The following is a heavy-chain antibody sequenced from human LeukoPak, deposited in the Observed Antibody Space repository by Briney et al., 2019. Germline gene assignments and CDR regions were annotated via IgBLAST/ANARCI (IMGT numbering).Heavy chain of an antibody. D-gene: IGHD3-9*01. CDR1: GYSISSGYY. Sequence: PSETLSLTCTVSGYSISSGYYWGWIRQPPGKGLEWVSSISSSSSYIYYADSVKGRFTISRDNAKNSLYLQMNSLRAEDTAVYYCARDFPSVLDDILFLHRGFDYWGQGTLVTVSS. CDR2: ISSSSSYI. V-gene: IGHV3-21*01. CDR3: ARDFPSVLDDILFLHRGFDY. J-gene: IGHJ4*02.